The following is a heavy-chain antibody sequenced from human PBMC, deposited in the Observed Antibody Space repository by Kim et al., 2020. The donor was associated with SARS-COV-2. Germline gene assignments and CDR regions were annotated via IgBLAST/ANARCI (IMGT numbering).Heavy chain of an antibody. Sequence: GGSLRLSCEASGFTFSNYALTWVRQAPGKGLEWVSSITASGANTYYADSVKGRFTISRDDSKNTLFLQMSSLRADDTALDYCAKGYSGWFFYDYWVQGTL. J-gene: IGHJ4*02. V-gene: IGHV3-23*01. CDR3: AKGYSGWFFYDY. D-gene: IGHD6-19*01. CDR1: GFTFSNYA. CDR2: ITASGANT.